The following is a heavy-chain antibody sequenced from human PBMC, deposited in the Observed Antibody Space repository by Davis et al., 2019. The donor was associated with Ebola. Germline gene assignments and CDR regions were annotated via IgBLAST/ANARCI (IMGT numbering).Heavy chain of an antibody. CDR2: IDNSGYT. Sequence: PEGSLRLSCAASGFTFSDYYISWIRQAPGKGLEWVSYIDNSGYTEYAESVKGRFTSSRDNAQNSVYLQMNRLRAEDTAVYYCARGFDYNDRSGYYGMDVWGQGTTVTVSS. J-gene: IGHJ6*02. V-gene: IGHV3-11*06. CDR3: ARGFDYNDRSGYYGMDV. D-gene: IGHD3-22*01. CDR1: GFTFSDYY.